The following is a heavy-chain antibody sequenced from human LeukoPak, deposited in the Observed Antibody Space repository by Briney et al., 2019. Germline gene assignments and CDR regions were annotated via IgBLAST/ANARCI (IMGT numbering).Heavy chain of an antibody. D-gene: IGHD6-6*01. CDR1: GGSISGSSYY. CDR2: ISGSGGNM. V-gene: IGHV3-23*01. Sequence: ETLSLTCTVSGGSISGSSYYWGWIRQPPGQGLEWVSTISGSGGNMYQADSVKGRFTISRDNSRSTLYLQMNSLRAEDTAVYYCAKDAGPQQLVFFDSWGQGTLVTVSS. CDR3: AKDAGPQQLVFFDS. J-gene: IGHJ4*02.